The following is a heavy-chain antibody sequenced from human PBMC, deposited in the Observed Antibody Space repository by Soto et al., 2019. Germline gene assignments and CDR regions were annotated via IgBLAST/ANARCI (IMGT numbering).Heavy chain of an antibody. V-gene: IGHV4-34*01. CDR2: INHSGST. CDR1: GGSFRGYY. D-gene: IGHD3-22*01. Sequence: SETLSLTCAVYGGSFRGYYCSWIRQPPGKGLEWIGEINHSGSTNYNPSLKSRVTISVDTSKNQFSLKLSSVTAADTAVYYCARGPLLDGYYDSSGYRFDPWGQGTLVTVSS. J-gene: IGHJ5*02. CDR3: ARGPLLDGYYDSSGYRFDP.